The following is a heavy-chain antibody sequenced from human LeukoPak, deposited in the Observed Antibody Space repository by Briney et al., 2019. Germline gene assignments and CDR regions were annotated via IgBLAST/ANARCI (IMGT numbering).Heavy chain of an antibody. CDR1: GFTFSNYW. Sequence: GGSLRLSCAASGFTFSNYWMSWVRQAPGKGLEWVANIKPDGSERYYVDSVKGRFTISRDNAKNSLYLQMNSLRAEDTAVYYCARAYIYFFYWGQGTLVTVSS. D-gene: IGHD5-18*01. CDR2: IKPDGSER. J-gene: IGHJ4*02. CDR3: ARAYIYFFY. V-gene: IGHV3-7*04.